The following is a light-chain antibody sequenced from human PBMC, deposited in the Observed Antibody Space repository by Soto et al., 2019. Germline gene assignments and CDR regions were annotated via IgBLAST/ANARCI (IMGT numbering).Light chain of an antibody. CDR3: QQRSNGPPIT. CDR2: DAS. V-gene: IGKV3-11*01. J-gene: IGKJ5*01. Sequence: EIVLTQSPGTLSLSPVERATLSCMASQSVSTCLSWYHQKTCQAPRLLLYDASNRATGIPARFSGSGSGTDFTLTISSLEPEDFAVYYCQQRSNGPPITFGQGTRVEIK. CDR1: QSVSTC.